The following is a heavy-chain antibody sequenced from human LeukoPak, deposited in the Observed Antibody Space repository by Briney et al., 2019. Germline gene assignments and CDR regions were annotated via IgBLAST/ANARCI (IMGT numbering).Heavy chain of an antibody. V-gene: IGHV4-39*07. CDR3: ARCSTVTTPGGWYFDL. CDR1: GGSISSSSHY. D-gene: IGHD4-17*01. J-gene: IGHJ2*01. Sequence: SSETLSLTCTVSGGSISSSSHYWGWIRQPPGKGLEWIGSMYYRGSTYYNPSLKSRVTISVDTSKNQFSLKLNSVTAADTAVYYCARCSTVTTPGGWYFDLWGRGTLVTVSS. CDR2: MYYRGST.